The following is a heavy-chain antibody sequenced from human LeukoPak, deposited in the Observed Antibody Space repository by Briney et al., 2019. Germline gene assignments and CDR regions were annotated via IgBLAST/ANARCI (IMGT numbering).Heavy chain of an antibody. CDR1: GYTFTSYG. CDR2: ISAYNGNT. J-gene: IGHJ3*02. CDR3: ARCGRYSGYYYGVAFDI. D-gene: IGHD3-22*01. Sequence: GASVKVSCKASGYTFTSYGISWVRQAPGQGLEWMGWISAYNGNTNYAQKPQGRVTMTTDTSTSTAYMELRSLRSDDTAVYYCARCGRYSGYYYGVAFDIWGQGTVVTVSS. V-gene: IGHV1-18*01.